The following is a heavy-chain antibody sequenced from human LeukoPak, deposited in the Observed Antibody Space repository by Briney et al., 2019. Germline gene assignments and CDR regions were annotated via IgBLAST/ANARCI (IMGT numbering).Heavy chain of an antibody. V-gene: IGHV1-18*01. J-gene: IGHJ3*02. Sequence: GASVRVSCKASGYTFTSYGISWVRQAPGQGLEWMGWISAYNGNTNYAQKLQGRVTMTTDTSTSTAYMELRSLRSDDTAVYYCARRLYYYDSSGYYYVGAFDIWGQGTMVTVSS. CDR1: GYTFTSYG. CDR2: ISAYNGNT. CDR3: ARRLYYYDSSGYYYVGAFDI. D-gene: IGHD3-22*01.